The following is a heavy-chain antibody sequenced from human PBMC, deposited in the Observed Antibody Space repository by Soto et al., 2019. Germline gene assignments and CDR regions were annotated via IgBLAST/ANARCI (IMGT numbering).Heavy chain of an antibody. CDR2: IDWDDDK. J-gene: IGHJ4*02. Sequence: SGPTLVNPTQTLTLTCTFSGFSLSAAGMCVSWIRQPPGKALEWLARIDWDDDKYYTTSLKTRLTISKDTSKNQVVLTMTNMDPVDTATYFCTHLYNYGTYYFDYWGQGTLVTVS. V-gene: IGHV2-70*12. CDR1: GFSLSAAGMC. D-gene: IGHD5-18*01. CDR3: THLYNYGTYYFDY.